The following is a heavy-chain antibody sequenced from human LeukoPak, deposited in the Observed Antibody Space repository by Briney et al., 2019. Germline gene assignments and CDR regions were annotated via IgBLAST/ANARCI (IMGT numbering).Heavy chain of an antibody. D-gene: IGHD2-2*01. V-gene: IGHV3-7*01. J-gene: IGHJ4*02. Sequence: PGGSLRLSCAVSGFSVSGYWMTWVRQAPGKGLEWVANIKQDGSEKNYVDSVKGRFTISRDKAENSLFLQMNSLRVEDTAVYYCAKERGGGVVPAAIIYWGQGTLVTVSS. CDR2: IKQDGSEK. CDR3: AKERGGGVVPAAIIY. CDR1: GFSVSGYW.